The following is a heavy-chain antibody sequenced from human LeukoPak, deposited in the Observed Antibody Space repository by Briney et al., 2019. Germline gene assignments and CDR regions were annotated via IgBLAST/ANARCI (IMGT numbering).Heavy chain of an antibody. CDR1: GFNFDDFA. D-gene: IGHD1-26*01. J-gene: IGHJ4*02. CDR2: ISGSGGST. V-gene: IGHV3-23*01. Sequence: GRSLRLSCAASGFNFDDFAMHWVRQAPGKGLEWVSAISGSGGSTYYADSVKGRFTISRDNSKNTLYLQMNSLRAEDTAVYYCAKSEWELSYFDYWGQGTLVTVSS. CDR3: AKSEWELSYFDY.